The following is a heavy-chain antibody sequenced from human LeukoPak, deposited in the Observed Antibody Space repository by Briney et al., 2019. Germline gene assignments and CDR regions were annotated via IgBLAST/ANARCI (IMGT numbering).Heavy chain of an antibody. CDR1: GGSISNYH. CDR2: VSYTGST. J-gene: IGHJ5*02. D-gene: IGHD5-18*01. V-gene: IGHV4-59*01. CDR3: ARGYIRGFDP. Sequence: PSETLSLTCIVSGGSISNYHWSWIRQPPGKGLEWIGYVSYTGSTNCNPSLKSRVTMSVDTSKNQFSLKLSSVTAADTAVYYCARGYIRGFDPWGQGTLVTVSS.